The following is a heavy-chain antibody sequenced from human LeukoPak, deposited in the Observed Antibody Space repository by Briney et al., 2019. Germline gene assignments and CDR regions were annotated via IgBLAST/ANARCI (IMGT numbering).Heavy chain of an antibody. CDR3: AKEISSWYRAEGRFDP. J-gene: IGHJ5*02. CDR2: IKQDGSEK. CDR1: GFTFSSYW. D-gene: IGHD6-13*01. Sequence: PGGSLRLSCAASGFTFSSYWMSWVRQAPGKGLEWVANIKQDGSEKYYVDSVKGRFTISRDNAKNSLYLQMNSLRAEDTAVYYCAKEISSWYRAEGRFDPWGQGTLVTVSS. V-gene: IGHV3-7*01.